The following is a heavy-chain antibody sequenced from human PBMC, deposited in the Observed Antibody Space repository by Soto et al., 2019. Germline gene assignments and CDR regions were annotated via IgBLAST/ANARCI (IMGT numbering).Heavy chain of an antibody. D-gene: IGHD3-3*01. V-gene: IGHV1-69*01. Sequence: QVQLVQSGAEVKKPGSSVKVSCKASGGTFSSYAISWVRQSPGQGLEWMGWIIPIFGTANYAQKFQGRDTITADESTSPAYMAVSSLRSEDTAVYYCATEGRFLEWLLYWGQGTLVTVSS. CDR1: GGTFSSYA. CDR2: IIPIFGTA. J-gene: IGHJ4*02. CDR3: ATEGRFLEWLLY.